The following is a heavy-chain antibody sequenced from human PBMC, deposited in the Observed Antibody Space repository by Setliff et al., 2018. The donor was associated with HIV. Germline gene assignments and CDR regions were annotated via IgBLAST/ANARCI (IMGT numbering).Heavy chain of an antibody. CDR2: IRDKAYGGTT. D-gene: IGHD3-9*01. Sequence: PWGSLRLSCTASGFMFGDYAMSWVRQAPGKGLEWVGFIRDKAYGGTTEYAASVKGRFTISRDDSKSIAYLQMSSLKIEDTAVYYCTRDHRFVDRYPDWWGQGTLVTVSS. J-gene: IGHJ4*02. CDR1: GFMFGDYA. CDR3: TRDHRFVDRYPDW. V-gene: IGHV3-49*04.